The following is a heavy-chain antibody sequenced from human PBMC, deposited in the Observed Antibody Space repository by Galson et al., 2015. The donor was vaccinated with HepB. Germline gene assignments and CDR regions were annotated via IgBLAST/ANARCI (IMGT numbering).Heavy chain of an antibody. CDR2: IWYDGSNK. CDR1: GFTFSSYG. V-gene: IGHV3-33*01. CDR3: ARGPFEGYSSSWYVDGGRGDYGMDV. J-gene: IGHJ6*02. Sequence: SLRLSCAASGFTFSSYGMHWVRQAPGKGLEWVAVIWYDGSNKYYADSVRGRFTISRDNSKNTLYLQMNSLRAEDTAVYYCARGPFEGYSSSWYVDGGRGDYGMDVWGQGTTVAVSS. D-gene: IGHD6-13*01.